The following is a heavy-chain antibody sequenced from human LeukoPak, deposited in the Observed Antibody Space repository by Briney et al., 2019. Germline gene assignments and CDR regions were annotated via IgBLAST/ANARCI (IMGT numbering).Heavy chain of an antibody. CDR2: IYTSGST. V-gene: IGHV4-4*07. Sequence: PSETLSLTCTVSGGSISSYYWSWIRQPAGKGLEWIGRIYTSGSTNYNPSLKSRVTMSVDTSKNQFSLKLSSVTAADTAVYYCARDGHLYYYDGSGYYHGAFDIWGQGTMVTVSS. D-gene: IGHD3-22*01. CDR1: GGSISSYY. J-gene: IGHJ3*02. CDR3: ARDGHLYYYDGSGYYHGAFDI.